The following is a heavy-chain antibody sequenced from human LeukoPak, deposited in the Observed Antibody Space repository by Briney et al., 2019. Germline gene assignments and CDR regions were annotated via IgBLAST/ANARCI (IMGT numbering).Heavy chain of an antibody. CDR1: GNYW. V-gene: IGHV3-74*01. CDR2: INSDGSWT. J-gene: IGHJ4*02. Sequence: GGSLRLSCAASGNYWMHWVRQAPGEGLAWVSHINSDGSWTSYADSVKGRFTISKDNAKNTVYLQMNSLRAEDTAVYYCVSFYETYWGRGTLVTVSS. D-gene: IGHD2/OR15-2a*01. CDR3: VSFYETY.